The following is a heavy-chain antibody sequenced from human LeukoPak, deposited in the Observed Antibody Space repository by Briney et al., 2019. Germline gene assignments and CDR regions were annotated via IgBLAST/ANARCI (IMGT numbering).Heavy chain of an antibody. CDR2: IYSGDRT. CDR1: GFTDSRNH. CDR3: ARGQGALDY. J-gene: IGHJ4*02. V-gene: IGHV3-53*01. Sequence: PGGSLRLSRAASGFTDSRNHMSWVREAPGKGLEWVSVIYSGDRTYYADSVKGRFTISRDNSKNTLYLQMNSLRAEDTAVYYCARGQGALDYWGEGTLVTVSS.